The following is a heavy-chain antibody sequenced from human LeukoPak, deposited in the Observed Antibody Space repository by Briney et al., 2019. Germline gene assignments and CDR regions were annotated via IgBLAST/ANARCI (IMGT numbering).Heavy chain of an antibody. CDR1: GFTFSSYE. Sequence: GGSLRLSCAASGFTFSSYEMNWVRQAPGKGLEWVSYISSSGSTIYYADSVKGRFTISRDNAKNSLYLQMNSLRAEDTAVYYCARDKGRRFGELNYYMDVWGKGTTVTVSS. CDR3: ARDKGRRFGELNYYMDV. V-gene: IGHV3-48*03. J-gene: IGHJ6*03. D-gene: IGHD3-10*01. CDR2: ISSSGSTI.